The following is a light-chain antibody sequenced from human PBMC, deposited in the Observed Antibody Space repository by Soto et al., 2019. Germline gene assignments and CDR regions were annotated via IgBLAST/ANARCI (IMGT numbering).Light chain of an antibody. CDR2: GVS. Sequence: QSALTQPVSVSGSPGQSITISCTGTSSDVGGYNYVSWYQHHPGKATKLILFGVSDRPSGVSLRFSGSKSGNTASLTISGLQAEDAAEYYCCSYTSFSTVVFGGGTKLTVL. CDR3: CSYTSFSTVV. CDR1: SSDVGGYNY. V-gene: IGLV2-14*01. J-gene: IGLJ2*01.